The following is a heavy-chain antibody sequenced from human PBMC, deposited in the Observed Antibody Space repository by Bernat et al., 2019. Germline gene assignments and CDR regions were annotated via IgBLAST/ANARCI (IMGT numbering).Heavy chain of an antibody. Sequence: EVQLVESGGGLVQPGGSLRLSCAASGITVSSNCMSWVRQAPGRGLEWVSAFYSNGETHYADSVKGRFTISRDNPKNTLYLQMNSLKTEDTAVYYCAADTPLQGAGEFDYWGQGTPLVTVSS. CDR3: AADTPLQGAGEFDY. J-gene: IGHJ4*02. CDR2: FYSNGET. V-gene: IGHV3-66*01. D-gene: IGHD2-15*01. CDR1: GITVSSNC.